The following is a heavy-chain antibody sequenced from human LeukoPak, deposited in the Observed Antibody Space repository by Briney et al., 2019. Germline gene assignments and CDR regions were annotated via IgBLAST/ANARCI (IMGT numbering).Heavy chain of an antibody. D-gene: IGHD3-22*01. V-gene: IGHV3-48*03. CDR2: ISSSGSTI. Sequence: GGSLRLSCAASGFTYSSYEMNWVRQAPGKGLEWVSYISSSGSTIYYADSVKGRFTISRDNAKNSLYLQMNSLRAEDTAVYYCARGFGNGYYDSSGYYYPIDYWGQGTLVTVSS. J-gene: IGHJ4*02. CDR1: GFTYSSYE. CDR3: ARGFGNGYYDSSGYYYPIDY.